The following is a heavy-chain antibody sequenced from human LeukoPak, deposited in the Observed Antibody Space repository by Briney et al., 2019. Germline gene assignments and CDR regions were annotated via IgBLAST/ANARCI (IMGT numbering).Heavy chain of an antibody. J-gene: IGHJ4*02. CDR3: AKDATSGSPSADRWYFDY. V-gene: IGHV3-30*02. Sequence: GGSLRLSCAASGFTFSSYGMHWVRQAPGKGLEWVAFIRYDGSNKYYADSVKGRFTISRDNSKNTLYLQMNSLRAEDTAVYYCAKDATSGSPSADRWYFDYWGQGTLVTVSS. D-gene: IGHD3-10*01. CDR1: GFTFSSYG. CDR2: IRYDGSNK.